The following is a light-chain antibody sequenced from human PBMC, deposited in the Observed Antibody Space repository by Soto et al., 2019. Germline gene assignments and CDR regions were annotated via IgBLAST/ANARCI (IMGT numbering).Light chain of an antibody. CDR3: QKYNNWPPVT. CDR1: QSVSIN. CDR2: GAS. Sequence: EIVMTQSPAALSVSPGERATLSCRASQSVSINLAWYQQKPGQAPRLLIYGASNRATGFPDRFSGSGSGTEFTLTINSLQSEDSAVYYCQKYNNWPPVTFGGGTKVDIK. V-gene: IGKV3-15*01. J-gene: IGKJ4*01.